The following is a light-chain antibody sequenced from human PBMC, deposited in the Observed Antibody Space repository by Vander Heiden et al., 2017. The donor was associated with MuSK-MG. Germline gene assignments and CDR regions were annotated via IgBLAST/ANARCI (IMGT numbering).Light chain of an antibody. Sequence: EILMTQSPATLSVSPGERATLSCRASQSVNSNLAWYQQKPGQAPRLIIYGASTRATGIPARFSGSGSGTEFTLTISRLQSEDVAVYCWQQYNSWPTLTFGEGTKVEIK. CDR3: QQYNSWPTLT. CDR2: GAS. J-gene: IGKJ4*01. CDR1: QSVNSN. V-gene: IGKV3-15*01.